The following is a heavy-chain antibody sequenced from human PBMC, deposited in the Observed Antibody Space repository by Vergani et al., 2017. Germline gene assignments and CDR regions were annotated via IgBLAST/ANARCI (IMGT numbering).Heavy chain of an antibody. D-gene: IGHD2-2*01. CDR2: ITPFNGNT. J-gene: IGHJ6*02. CDR3: ATADREYCSSTSCYRGYYYYGMDV. V-gene: IGHV1-45*02. CDR1: GYTFTYRY. Sequence: QMQLVQSGAEVKKTGSSVKVSCKASGYTFTYRYLHWVRQAPGQALEWMGWITPFNGNTNYAQKFQDRVTITRDRSMSTAYMELSSLRSEDTAMYYCATADREYCSSTSCYRGYYYYGMDVWGQXP.